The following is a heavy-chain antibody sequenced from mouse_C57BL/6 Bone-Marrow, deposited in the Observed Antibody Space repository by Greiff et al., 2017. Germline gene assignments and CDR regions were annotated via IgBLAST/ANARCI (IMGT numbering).Heavy chain of an antibody. J-gene: IGHJ2*01. CDR1: GFNIKNTY. CDR2: IDPANANT. V-gene: IGHV14-3*01. CDR3: AKAYDFDFDY. D-gene: IGHD1-1*01. Sequence: VQLQQSVAELVRPGASVKLSCTASGFNIKNTYIHWVKQRPEQGLEWIGRIDPANANTKYAPKFQGKATITADTSSNTAYLQLSSLTSEATAIYDCAKAYDFDFDYWGQGTTLTVSS.